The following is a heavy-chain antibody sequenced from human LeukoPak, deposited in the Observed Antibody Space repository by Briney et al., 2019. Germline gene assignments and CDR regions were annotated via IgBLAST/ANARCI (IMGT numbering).Heavy chain of an antibody. Sequence: SQTLSLTCAISGDSVSSNSAAWYWIRQSPSRGLEWLGRTYYRSKWNNDYAVSVKSRITINSDTSKNQFSLQLNSVIPEDTAVYYCAREYYGSGSSPNLDYWGQGTLVIVSS. D-gene: IGHD3-10*01. CDR3: AREYYGSGSSPNLDY. J-gene: IGHJ4*02. V-gene: IGHV6-1*01. CDR2: TYYRSKWNN. CDR1: GDSVSSNSAA.